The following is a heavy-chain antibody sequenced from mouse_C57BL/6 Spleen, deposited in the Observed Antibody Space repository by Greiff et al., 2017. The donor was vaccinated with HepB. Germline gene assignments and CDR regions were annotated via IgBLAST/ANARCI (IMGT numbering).Heavy chain of an antibody. V-gene: IGHV1-50*01. CDR3: ARSYDGYYVLFDY. J-gene: IGHJ2*01. CDR2: IDPSDSYT. Sequence: VQLQQPGAELVKPGASVKLSCKASGYTFTSYWMQWVKQRPGQGLEWIGEIDPSDSYTNYNQKFKGKATLTVDTSSSTAYMQLSSLTSEDSAVYYCARSYDGYYVLFDYWGQGTTLTVSS. D-gene: IGHD2-3*01. CDR1: GYTFTSYW.